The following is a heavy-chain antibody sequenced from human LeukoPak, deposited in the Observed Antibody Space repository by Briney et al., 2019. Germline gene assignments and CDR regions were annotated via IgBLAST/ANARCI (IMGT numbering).Heavy chain of an antibody. CDR3: ARHGSSGYYPQRKPFDY. CDR1: GGSISGSDYY. J-gene: IGHJ4*02. CDR2: IYYSGST. Sequence: SETLSLTCTVSGGSISGSDYYWTWIRQPPGKGLEWIGSIYYSGSTYYNPSLKSRVTISVDTSKNQFSLKLSSVTAADTAVYYCARHGSSGYYPQRKPFDYWGQGTLVTVSS. D-gene: IGHD3-22*01. V-gene: IGHV4-39*01.